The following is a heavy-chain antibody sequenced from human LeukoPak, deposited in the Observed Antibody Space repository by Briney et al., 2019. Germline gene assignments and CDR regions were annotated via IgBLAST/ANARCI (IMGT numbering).Heavy chain of an antibody. CDR3: AKGIGDGSGSYSPFDF. J-gene: IGHJ4*02. CDR1: GFTFSSYA. Sequence: PGGSLRLSCAASGFTFSSYAMTWVRQAPGKGLEWVSAISGTGGSTYYADSVKGRFTISRDFSKNTLYLQMNSLRAEDTAIYYCAKGIGDGSGSYSPFDFWGQGTLVTVSP. V-gene: IGHV3-23*01. D-gene: IGHD3-10*01. CDR2: ISGTGGST.